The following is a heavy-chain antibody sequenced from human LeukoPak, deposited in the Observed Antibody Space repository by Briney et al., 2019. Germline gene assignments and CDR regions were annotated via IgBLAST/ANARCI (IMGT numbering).Heavy chain of an antibody. D-gene: IGHD3-10*01. CDR2: ISSSGSTI. Sequence: GGSLRLSCAASGFTFSDYYMSWIRQAPGKGLEWVSYISSSGSTIYYADSVKGRFTISRDNAKNSLYLQMNSLRAEDTAVYYCARLMVRGVTSRNFDYWGQGTLVTVSS. J-gene: IGHJ4*02. CDR1: GFTFSDYY. V-gene: IGHV3-11*01. CDR3: ARLMVRGVTSRNFDY.